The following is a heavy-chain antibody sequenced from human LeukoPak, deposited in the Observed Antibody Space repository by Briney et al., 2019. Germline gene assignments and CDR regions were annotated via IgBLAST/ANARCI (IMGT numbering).Heavy chain of an antibody. J-gene: IGHJ5*02. D-gene: IGHD6-6*01. V-gene: IGHV4-34*01. Sequence: SGTLSLTCAVYGGSFSGYYWSWIRQPPGKGLEWIGEINHSGSTNYNPSLKSRVTISVDTSKNQFSLKLSSVTAADTAVYYCASGSGSYSSSFNWYDPWGQGTLVTVSS. CDR2: INHSGST. CDR3: ASGSGSYSSSFNWYDP. CDR1: GGSFSGYY.